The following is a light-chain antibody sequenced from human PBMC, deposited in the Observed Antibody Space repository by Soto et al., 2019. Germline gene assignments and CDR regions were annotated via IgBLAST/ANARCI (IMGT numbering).Light chain of an antibody. CDR1: SSTIGKNW. Sequence: QSALTQPTSASGTPGERGPISFSGTSSTIGKNWVYWYQHLPGTAPKLLIYRNDQRPSGVPDRFSGSKSGTSASLAISGLRSEDETDYYCATWDDSLSGQVFGGGTKVTVL. V-gene: IGLV1-47*01. J-gene: IGLJ2*01. CDR3: ATWDDSLSGQV. CDR2: RND.